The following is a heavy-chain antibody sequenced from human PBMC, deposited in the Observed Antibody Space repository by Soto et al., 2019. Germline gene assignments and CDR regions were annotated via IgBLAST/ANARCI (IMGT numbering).Heavy chain of an antibody. J-gene: IGHJ6*02. Sequence: PSETLSLTCTVSGGSVSSGSYYWSWIRQPPGKGLEWIGYIYYSGSTNYNPSLKSRVTISVDTSKNQFSLKLSSVTAADTAVYYCARDPGPYYDFWSGHYYYYGMDVWGQGTTVT. V-gene: IGHV4-61*01. CDR2: IYYSGST. D-gene: IGHD3-3*01. CDR3: ARDPGPYYDFWSGHYYYYGMDV. CDR1: GGSVSSGSYY.